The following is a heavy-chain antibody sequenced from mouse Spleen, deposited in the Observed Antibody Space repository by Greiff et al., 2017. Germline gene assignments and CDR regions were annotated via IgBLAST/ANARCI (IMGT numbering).Heavy chain of an antibody. D-gene: IGHD2-3*01. CDR2: IDPENGDT. CDR1: GFNIKDDY. Sequence: VQLKQSGAELVRPGASVKLSCTASGFNIKDDYMHWVKQRPEQGLEWIGWIDPENGDTNYNGKFKGKATLTADKSSSTAYMQLSSLTSEDSAVYFCARGDGYYRYYAMDYWGQGTSVTVSS. V-gene: IGHV14-4*01. J-gene: IGHJ4*01. CDR3: ARGDGYYRYYAMDY.